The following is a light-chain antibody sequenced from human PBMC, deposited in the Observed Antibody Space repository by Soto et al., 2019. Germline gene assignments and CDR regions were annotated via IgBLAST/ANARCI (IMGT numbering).Light chain of an antibody. Sequence: QLVLTQPPSASGTSGQRVTISCSGSSSNIGSNYVYWYQQLPGTAPKLLIYRNNQRPSGVPDRFSGSKSGTSASLAISGLRSEDEADYYCAAWDDRLNGVVFGGGTKLTVL. CDR2: RNN. V-gene: IGLV1-47*01. J-gene: IGLJ2*01. CDR3: AAWDDRLNGVV. CDR1: SSNIGSNY.